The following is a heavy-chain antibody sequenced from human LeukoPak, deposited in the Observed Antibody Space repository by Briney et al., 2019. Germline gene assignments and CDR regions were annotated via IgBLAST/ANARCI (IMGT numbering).Heavy chain of an antibody. CDR2: ISPNSGGT. D-gene: IGHD2-2*02. CDR3: ARNPPYCTSTSCYNDY. J-gene: IGHJ4*02. Sequence: ASVKVSCKASGYTFTIYYMHWVRQAPGQGLEWMGWISPNSGGTTYAQRFQGSVTMTRDTSISTAYMELSGLTSDDTAVYYCARNPPYCTSTSCYNDYWGQGTLVTVSS. V-gene: IGHV1-2*02. CDR1: GYTFTIYY.